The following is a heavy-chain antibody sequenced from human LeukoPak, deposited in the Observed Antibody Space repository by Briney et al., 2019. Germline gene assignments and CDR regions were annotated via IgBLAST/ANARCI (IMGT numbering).Heavy chain of an antibody. Sequence: GGSLRLSCAASGFTFSSYGMHWVRQAPGKGLEWVAFIRYDGSNKYYADSVKGRFTISRDNSKNTLYLQMNSLRAEDTAVYYCAKTVPTVAATSYYFDYWGQGTLVTVSS. CDR3: AKTVPTVAATSYYFDY. CDR2: IRYDGSNK. D-gene: IGHD2-15*01. V-gene: IGHV3-30*02. CDR1: GFTFSSYG. J-gene: IGHJ4*02.